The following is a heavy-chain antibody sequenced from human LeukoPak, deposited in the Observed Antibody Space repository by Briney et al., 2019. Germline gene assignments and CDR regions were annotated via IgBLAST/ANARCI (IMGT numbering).Heavy chain of an antibody. V-gene: IGHV1-69*13. CDR1: GGTFSSYA. J-gene: IGHJ4*02. Sequence: ASVKVSCKASGGTFSSYAISWVRQAPGQGLEWMGGIIPIFGTANYAQKFQGRVTIAADESTSTAYMELSSLRSEDTAVYYCARDRYSSGWYEIDYWGQGTLVTVSS. D-gene: IGHD6-19*01. CDR2: IIPIFGTA. CDR3: ARDRYSSGWYEIDY.